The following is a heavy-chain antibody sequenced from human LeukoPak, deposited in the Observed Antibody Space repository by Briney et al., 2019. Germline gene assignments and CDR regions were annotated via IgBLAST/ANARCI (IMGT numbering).Heavy chain of an antibody. Sequence: TGGSLRLSCAASGFTFSSYDMRWVRQATGKGLEWVSAIGTAGDPYYPGSVKGRFTISRENAKNSLYLQMSSLRAGDTAVYYCARRGVFDAFDIWGQGTMVTVSS. CDR2: IGTAGDP. CDR1: GFTFSSYD. D-gene: IGHD3-10*01. J-gene: IGHJ3*02. V-gene: IGHV3-13*05. CDR3: ARRGVFDAFDI.